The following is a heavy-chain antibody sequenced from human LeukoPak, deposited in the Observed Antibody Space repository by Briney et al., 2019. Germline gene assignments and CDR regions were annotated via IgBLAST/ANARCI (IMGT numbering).Heavy chain of an antibody. D-gene: IGHD3-3*01. CDR3: TTTIASSSYDFWSGYSPVDY. Sequence: GGSLRLSCAASGFTFSSYSMNWVRQAPGKGLEWVGRIKSKTDGGTTDYAAPVKGRFTISRDDSKNMLYLQMNSLKTEDTAVYYCTTTIASSSYDFWSGYSPVDYWGQGTLVTVSS. V-gene: IGHV3-15*01. CDR1: GFTFSSYS. J-gene: IGHJ4*02. CDR2: IKSKTDGGTT.